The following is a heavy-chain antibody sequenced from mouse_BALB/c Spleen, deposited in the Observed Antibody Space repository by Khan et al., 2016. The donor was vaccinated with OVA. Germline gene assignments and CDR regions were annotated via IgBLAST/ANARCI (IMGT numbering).Heavy chain of an antibody. J-gene: IGHJ2*01. CDR3: ARDRIGY. CDR2: INPSSGYT. CDR1: GYTFTSYW. V-gene: IGHV1-4*02. Sequence: VQLQQSGAELANPGASVKMSCKASGYTFTSYWMHWVKQRPGQGMEWIGYINPSSGYTEYNQKHREKAKLTAGKSTSTAYMQLSSLTSEYSAVYYCARDRIGYWGQCTTLTVSS.